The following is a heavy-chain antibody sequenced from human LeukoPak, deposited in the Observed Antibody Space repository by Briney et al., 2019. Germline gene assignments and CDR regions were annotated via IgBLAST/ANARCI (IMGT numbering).Heavy chain of an antibody. D-gene: IGHD3-10*01. CDR1: GGTFSSYA. J-gene: IGHJ4*02. CDR2: IIPIFGTA. CDR3: ARGHSYYGSGSPDD. V-gene: IGHV1-69*06. Sequence: SVKVSCKASGGTFSSYAISWVRQAPGQGLEWMGGIIPIFGTANYAQKSQGRVTITADKSTSTAYMELSSLRSEDTAVYYCARGHSYYGSGSPDDWGQGTLVTVSS.